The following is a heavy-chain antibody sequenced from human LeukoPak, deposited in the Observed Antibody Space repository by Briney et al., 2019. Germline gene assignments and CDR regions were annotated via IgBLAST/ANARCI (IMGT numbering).Heavy chain of an antibody. V-gene: IGHV3-7*01. CDR2: IKYDGNEE. Sequence: GGSLRLSCAASGFTFSDYWMSWMRQAPGEGLGWVANIKYDGNEEYYVDSVKGRFTISRDNAKNSLYLQLNSLRVEDTAVYYCKSGGAAPGSFDNWGQGTLVTVS. CDR1: GFTFSDYW. D-gene: IGHD4-23*01. CDR3: KSGGAAPGSFDN. J-gene: IGHJ4*02.